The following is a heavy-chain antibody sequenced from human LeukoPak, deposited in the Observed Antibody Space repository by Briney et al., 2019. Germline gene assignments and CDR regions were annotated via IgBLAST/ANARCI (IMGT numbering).Heavy chain of an antibody. CDR3: AGTPWFGELTLDY. J-gene: IGHJ4*02. Sequence: TSVKVSCKASGFTFTSSTIQWVRQARGQRLEWIGWIVVGSGNTNYAQRFQERVIITRDMSTTTVYMELSSLRSEDTAVYYCAGTPWFGELTLDYWGQGTLVTVSS. CDR1: GFTFTSST. D-gene: IGHD3-10*01. V-gene: IGHV1-58*02. CDR2: IVVGSGNT.